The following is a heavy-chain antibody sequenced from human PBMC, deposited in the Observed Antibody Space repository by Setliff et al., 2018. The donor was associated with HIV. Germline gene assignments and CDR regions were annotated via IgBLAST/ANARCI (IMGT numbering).Heavy chain of an antibody. CDR2: ISSSGSTI. V-gene: IGHV3-48*01. CDR1: RFTFSTYS. D-gene: IGHD1-26*01. Sequence: GGSLRLSCAASRFTFSTYSMDWVRLAPGKGLEWISYISSSGSTIFYADSVKGRFTISRDNAKNTLFLQMNSLRSADTGTYYCARVDVLLAYAANPRVGALDQWGQGTLVTVSS. J-gene: IGHJ4*02. CDR3: ARVDVLLAYAANPRVGALDQ.